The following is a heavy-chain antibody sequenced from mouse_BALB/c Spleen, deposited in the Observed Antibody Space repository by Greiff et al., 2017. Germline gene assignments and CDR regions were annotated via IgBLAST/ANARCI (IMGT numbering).Heavy chain of an antibody. CDR3: ARSGGNYIDY. V-gene: IGHV1S137*01. CDR1: GYTFTDYA. D-gene: IGHD1-1*02. CDR2: ISTYYGDA. Sequence: QVHVKQSGAELVRPGVSVKISCKGSGYTFTDYAMHWVKQTHAKSLEWIGVISTYYGDASYNQKFKGKATMTVDKSSSTAYMELARLTSEDSAIYYCARSGGNYIDYWGQGTTLTVSS. J-gene: IGHJ2*01.